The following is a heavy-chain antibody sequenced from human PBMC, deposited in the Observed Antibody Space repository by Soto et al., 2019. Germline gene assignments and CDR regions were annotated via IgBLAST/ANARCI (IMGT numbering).Heavy chain of an antibody. J-gene: IGHJ5*02. CDR3: ARTGNGDNWFDP. D-gene: IGHD4-17*01. CDR1: VYSFTSYW. Sequence: EVQLVQSGAEVKKPGESLRISCKGSVYSFTSYWISWVRQMPGKGLEWMGRIDPSDSYTNYSPSFQGHVTISADKSISTAYLQWSSLKASDTAMYYCARTGNGDNWFDPWGQGTLVTVSS. V-gene: IGHV5-10-1*03. CDR2: IDPSDSYT.